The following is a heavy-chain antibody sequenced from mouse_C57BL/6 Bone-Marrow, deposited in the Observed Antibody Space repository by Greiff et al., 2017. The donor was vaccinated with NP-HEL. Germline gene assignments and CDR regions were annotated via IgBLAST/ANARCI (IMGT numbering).Heavy chain of an antibody. CDR2: ISGGGGNT. Sequence: EVQLVESGGGLVKPGGSLKLSCAASGFTFSSYTMSWVRQTPEKRLEWVATISGGGGNTYYPDSVKGRFTISRDNAKNTLYLQMSSLRSEDTALYYCARHGTTVVYLDYWGQGTTLTVSS. CDR3: ARHGTTVVYLDY. CDR1: GFTFSSYT. D-gene: IGHD1-1*01. V-gene: IGHV5-9*01. J-gene: IGHJ2*01.